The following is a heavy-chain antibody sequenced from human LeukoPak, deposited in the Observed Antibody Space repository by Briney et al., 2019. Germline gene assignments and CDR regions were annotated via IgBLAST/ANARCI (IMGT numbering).Heavy chain of an antibody. V-gene: IGHV3-23*01. CDR2: ISGSGGST. J-gene: IGHJ1*01. Sequence: GGSLRLSCAASGFTFSSYAMSWVRQAPGKGLEWVSAISGSGGSTYYADSVKGRFTISRDNSKNTLYLQMNSLRAEDTAVYYCAKGLLTFGGKNPIRYFQHWGQGTLVTVSS. CDR1: GFTFSSYA. D-gene: IGHD2-15*01. CDR3: AKGLLTFGGKNPIRYFQH.